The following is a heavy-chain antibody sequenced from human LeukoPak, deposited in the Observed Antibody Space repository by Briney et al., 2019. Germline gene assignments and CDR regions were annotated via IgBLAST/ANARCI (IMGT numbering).Heavy chain of an antibody. CDR2: IIPIFGTA. CDR3: ARASYCSGGSCYSGREDWFDP. V-gene: IGHV1-69*13. Sequence: SVKVSCKASGGTFSSYAISWVRQAPGQGLEWMGGIIPIFGTANYAQKFQGRVTITADESTSTAYMELSSLRSEDTAVYYCARASYCSGGSCYSGREDWFDPWGQGTLVTVS. D-gene: IGHD2-15*01. J-gene: IGHJ5*02. CDR1: GGTFSSYA.